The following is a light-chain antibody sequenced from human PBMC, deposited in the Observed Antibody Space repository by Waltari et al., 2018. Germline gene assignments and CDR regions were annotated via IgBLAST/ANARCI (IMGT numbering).Light chain of an antibody. CDR2: EVS. Sequence: QSALTQPPSASGSPGQSVPISCPGTSSHVGGYDYSPWYQQHPGKAPKLIIYEVSQRPPGVPDRFSGSKSGNTASLTVSGLQGEDEADYYCSSYAGSNNYVAFGGGTKLTVL. J-gene: IGLJ2*01. CDR3: SSYAGSNNYVA. CDR1: SSHVGGYDY. V-gene: IGLV2-8*01.